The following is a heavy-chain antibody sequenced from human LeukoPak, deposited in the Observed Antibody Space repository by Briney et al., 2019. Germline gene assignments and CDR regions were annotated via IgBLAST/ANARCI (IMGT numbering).Heavy chain of an antibody. CDR2: IKQDGSEK. CDR1: GFTFSSYW. V-gene: IGHV3-7*01. J-gene: IGHJ4*02. D-gene: IGHD3-3*01. Sequence: PGGSLRLSRAASGFTFSSYWMSWVRQAPGKGLEWVANIKQDGSEKYYVDSVKGRFTISRDNAKNSLYLQMNSLRAEDTAVYYCARDGYYDFWSGYYPQLFDYWGQGTLVTVSS. CDR3: ARDGYYDFWSGYYPQLFDY.